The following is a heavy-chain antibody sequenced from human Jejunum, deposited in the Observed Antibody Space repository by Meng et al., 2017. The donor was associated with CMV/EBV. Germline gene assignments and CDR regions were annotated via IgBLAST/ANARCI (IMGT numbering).Heavy chain of an antibody. Sequence: CKTSTSTHTAYELHWVRQAPGRGLEWMGGIGPNSGSTNYARRFQGKLTITRDTSISTASIEVGSLRSDDTAVYYCARGGGGWFDPWGQGTLVTVSS. CDR3: ARGGGGWFDP. CDR1: TSTHTAYE. CDR2: IGPNSGST. J-gene: IGHJ5*02. V-gene: IGHV1-2*02.